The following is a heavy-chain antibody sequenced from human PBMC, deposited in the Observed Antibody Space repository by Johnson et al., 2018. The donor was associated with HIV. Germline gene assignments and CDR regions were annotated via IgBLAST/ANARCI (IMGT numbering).Heavy chain of an antibody. V-gene: IGHV3-11*04. CDR2: ISRIGSTI. Sequence: QVQLVESGGGVVRPGGSLRLSCAASGFTFSDYYMSWIRQAPGQGLEWVSYISRIGSTIYYADSVKGRFTISRDNSKNTLYLQMNSLSAEDTAVYYCARERGGRHTFDIWGQGTTVTVSS. CDR1: GFTFSDYY. CDR3: ARERGGRHTFDI. J-gene: IGHJ3*02. D-gene: IGHD2-21*01.